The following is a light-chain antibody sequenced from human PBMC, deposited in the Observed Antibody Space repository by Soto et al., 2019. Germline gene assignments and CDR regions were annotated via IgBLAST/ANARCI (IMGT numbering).Light chain of an antibody. CDR3: QQRSNWPPA. V-gene: IGKV3D-20*02. J-gene: IGKJ4*01. CDR1: QSVSSSS. CDR2: GAS. Sequence: EIVLTQSPGTLSLSPGERATLSCRASQSVSSSSLAWYQQRPGQAPRLLIYGASSRATGIPVRFSGSGSGTDFTLTISSLEPEDFAVYYCQQRSNWPPAFGGGTTGDIK.